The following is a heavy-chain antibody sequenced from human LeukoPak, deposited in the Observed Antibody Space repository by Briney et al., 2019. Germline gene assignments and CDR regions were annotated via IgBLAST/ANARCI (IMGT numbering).Heavy chain of an antibody. CDR1: AFIFSGHW. V-gene: IGHV3-7*03. Sequence: GGSLRLSCEGSAFIFSGHWMNWVRQTPGKGLEWVASIKEDGSERQYVDSVKGRFSISRDNTKGSLFLQLNSLRAEDTAVYYCAKGSGTDYFDYWGQGTLVTVSS. D-gene: IGHD1-14*01. J-gene: IGHJ4*02. CDR2: IKEDGSER. CDR3: AKGSGTDYFDY.